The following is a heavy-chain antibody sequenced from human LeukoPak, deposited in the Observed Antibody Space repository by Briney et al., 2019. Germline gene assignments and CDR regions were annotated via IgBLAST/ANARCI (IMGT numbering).Heavy chain of an antibody. CDR3: ARVRLGYCSSTTCRAAFDI. CDR1: GYTFTSYY. J-gene: IGHJ3*02. Sequence: ASVKVSCKASGYTFTSYYMHWVRQAPGQGLEWMGIINPSGGSTSYAQKFQGRVTMTRDTSTSTVYMELSSLRSDDTAVYYCARVRLGYCSSTTCRAAFDIWGQGTMVTVSS. V-gene: IGHV1-46*01. CDR2: INPSGGST. D-gene: IGHD2-2*01.